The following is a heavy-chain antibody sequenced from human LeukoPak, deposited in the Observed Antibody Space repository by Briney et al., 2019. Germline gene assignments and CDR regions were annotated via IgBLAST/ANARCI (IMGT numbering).Heavy chain of an antibody. Sequence: PSETLSLTCTVSGGSISSYYWSWIRQPPGKGLEWIGYVYYSGSTNYNPSLKSRVTISVDTSKNQFSLKLSSVTAADTAVYYCARERYSGYSYGSDYYYYMDVWGKGTTVTVSS. CDR1: GGSISSYY. CDR3: ARERYSGYSYGSDYYYYMDV. V-gene: IGHV4-59*01. J-gene: IGHJ6*03. CDR2: VYYSGST. D-gene: IGHD5-18*01.